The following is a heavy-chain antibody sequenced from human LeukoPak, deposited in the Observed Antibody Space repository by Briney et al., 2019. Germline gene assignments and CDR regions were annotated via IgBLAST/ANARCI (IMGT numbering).Heavy chain of an antibody. CDR1: GFTFSSYS. D-gene: IGHD4-11*01. CDR2: ISSSSSYI. CDR3: ARENFSDYLMQSTSYGMDV. Sequence: GGSLRLSCAASGFTFSSYSMNWVRQAPGKGLEWVSSISSSSSYIYYADSVKGRFTISRDNAKNSLYLQMNSLRAEDTAVYYCARENFSDYLMQSTSYGMDVWGQGTTVTVSS. J-gene: IGHJ6*02. V-gene: IGHV3-21*01.